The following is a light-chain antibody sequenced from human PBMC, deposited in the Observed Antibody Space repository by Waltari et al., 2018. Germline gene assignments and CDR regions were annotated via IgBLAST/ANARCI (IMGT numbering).Light chain of an antibody. Sequence: QSALTQPASASGSPGQSIAISCTGTSGDVGAYNYVSWYQQYPGKAPQVLIYEVTNRPSGVSSRFSGSKSGNTASLTISGLQPDDEADYYCSSYTSSRTVVFGTGTEVTVL. CDR2: EVT. CDR3: SSYTSSRTVV. J-gene: IGLJ1*01. CDR1: SGDVGAYNY. V-gene: IGLV2-14*01.